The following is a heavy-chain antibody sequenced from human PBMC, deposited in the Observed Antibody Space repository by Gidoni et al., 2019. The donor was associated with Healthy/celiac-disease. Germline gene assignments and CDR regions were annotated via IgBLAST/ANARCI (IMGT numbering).Heavy chain of an antibody. Sequence: EAQMVESGGGLIQPGGSLRLSGADSGLTFSRNYMSWVRQSPGEGLELVSFIYSGGSSYYADSVKGRFTISRDNSKHTLYLQMNSLRAEDTAVYYCARDLNYYYGIDVWGQGTTVTVSS. CDR2: IYSGGSS. CDR3: ARDLNYYYGIDV. J-gene: IGHJ6*02. CDR1: GLTFSRNY. V-gene: IGHV3-53*01.